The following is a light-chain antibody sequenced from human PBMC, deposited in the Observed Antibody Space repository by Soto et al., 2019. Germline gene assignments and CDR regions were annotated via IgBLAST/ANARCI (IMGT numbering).Light chain of an antibody. CDR2: GAS. CDR1: QSVSSTY. CDR3: QQYVGAPPLT. V-gene: IGKV3-20*01. J-gene: IGKJ4*01. Sequence: EIVLTQSPVTLSLSPVERATLSCMASQSVSSTYLAWYQQKPGQAPRLLIYGASSRATGIPDRVSGSGSGTDFTLTIRRLEPEDFAVYYCQQYVGAPPLTFGGGTKVDIK.